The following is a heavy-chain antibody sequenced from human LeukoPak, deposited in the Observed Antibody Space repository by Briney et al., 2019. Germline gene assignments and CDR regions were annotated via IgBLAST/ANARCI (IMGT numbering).Heavy chain of an antibody. V-gene: IGHV4-59*01. CDR2: IYYSGST. J-gene: IGHJ4*02. CDR3: ARDREATFDY. D-gene: IGHD1-26*01. CDR1: GGSNSSYY. Sequence: SETLSLTCTVSGGSNSSYYWSWIRQPPGKGLEWIGYIYYSGSTNYNPSLKSRVTISVDTSKNQFSLKLSSVTAAHTAVYYCARDREATFDYWGQGTLVTVSS.